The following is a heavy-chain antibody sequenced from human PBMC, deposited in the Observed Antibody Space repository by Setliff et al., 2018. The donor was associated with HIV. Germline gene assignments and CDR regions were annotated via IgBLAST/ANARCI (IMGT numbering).Heavy chain of an antibody. Sequence: ASVKVSCKASGYTFTSYYIHWVRQAPGQGLEWMGVINPTGGSTRNTQKFQGRVAMTTDTSTSTAYMELTSLRFDDTAMYYCVRGVQSPPHYSYYYMDVWGEGTMVTVSS. V-gene: IGHV1-46*01. J-gene: IGHJ6*03. D-gene: IGHD3-3*01. CDR2: INPTGGST. CDR1: GYTFTSYY. CDR3: VRGVQSPPHYSYYYMDV.